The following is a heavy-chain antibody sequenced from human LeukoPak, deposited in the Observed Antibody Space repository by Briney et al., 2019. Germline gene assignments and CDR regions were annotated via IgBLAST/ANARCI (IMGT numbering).Heavy chain of an antibody. Sequence: PGGSLRPSCAASGFTFSSYAMHWVRQAPGKGLEWVAVISYDGSNKYYADSVKGRLTISRDNSKNTLYLQMNSLRAEDTAVYYCARVAVVREYYMDVWGKGTTVTVSS. D-gene: IGHD3-10*01. CDR2: ISYDGSNK. CDR1: GFTFSSYA. CDR3: ARVAVVREYYMDV. V-gene: IGHV3-30*04. J-gene: IGHJ6*03.